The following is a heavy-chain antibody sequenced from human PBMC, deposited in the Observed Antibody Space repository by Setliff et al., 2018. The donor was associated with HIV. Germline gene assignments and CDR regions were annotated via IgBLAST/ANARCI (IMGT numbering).Heavy chain of an antibody. CDR1: GGTFSSYA. V-gene: IGHV1-69*13. Sequence: SVKVSCKASGGTFSSYAISWVRQAPGQGLEWMGGIIPIFGTANYAQKFQGRVTITADGSTSTAYMELSSLRSEDTAVYYCARDRSNYVGLDAFDIWGQGTMVTVSS. D-gene: IGHD4-4*01. CDR3: ARDRSNYVGLDAFDI. J-gene: IGHJ3*02. CDR2: IIPIFGTA.